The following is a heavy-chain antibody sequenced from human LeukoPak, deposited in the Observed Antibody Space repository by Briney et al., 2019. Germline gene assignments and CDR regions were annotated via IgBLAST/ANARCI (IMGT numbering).Heavy chain of an antibody. D-gene: IGHD2-21*02. CDR2: ICSSGSTI. CDR3: ARTCGGDCYWSQYYFDY. Sequence: GGSLRLSCAASGFTFSSYELNWVRPAPGKGLEWVSYICSSGSTIYYADSVKGRFTISRENAKNSLYLQMNSLRAEDTAVYYCARTCGGDCYWSQYYFDYWGQGTLVTVSA. J-gene: IGHJ4*02. V-gene: IGHV3-48*03. CDR1: GFTFSSYE.